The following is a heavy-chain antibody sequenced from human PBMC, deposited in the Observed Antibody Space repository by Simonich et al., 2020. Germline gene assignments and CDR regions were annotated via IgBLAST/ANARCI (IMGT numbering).Heavy chain of an antibody. J-gene: IGHJ2*01. CDR1: GYTFTGYY. D-gene: IGHD6-25*01. CDR2: TKPKGGGK. Sequence: QVQLVQSGAEVKKPGASVKVSCKASGYTFTGYYLHWVRQAPGQGLELMGWTKPKGGGKNYAQKFQGRVTMTRDTSISTAYMELSRLRSDDTAVYYCARGGLGHWYFDLWGRGTLVTVSS. V-gene: IGHV1-2*02. CDR3: ARGGLGHWYFDL.